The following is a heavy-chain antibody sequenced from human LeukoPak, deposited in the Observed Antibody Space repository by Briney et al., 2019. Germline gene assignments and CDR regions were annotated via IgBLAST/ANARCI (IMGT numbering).Heavy chain of an antibody. J-gene: IGHJ4*02. CDR2: IHYSGST. V-gene: IGHV4-39*07. CDR3: AREPSGSVAAAGNYYFDY. CDR1: GGSISSSSYY. D-gene: IGHD6-13*01. Sequence: SETLSLTCTVSGGSISSSSYYWAWIRQPPGKGLEWIGSIHYSGSTYYNPSLQSRVTISVDTSKNQFSLKLSSVTAADTAVYYCAREPSGSVAAAGNYYFDYWGQGTLVTVSS.